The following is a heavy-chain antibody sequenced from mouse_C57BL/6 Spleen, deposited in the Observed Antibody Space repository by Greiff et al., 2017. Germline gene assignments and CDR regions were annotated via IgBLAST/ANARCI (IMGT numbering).Heavy chain of an antibody. V-gene: IGHV1-82*01. J-gene: IGHJ2*01. CDR3: AREGAYYYGSSYFDY. CDR2: IYPGDGDT. CDR1: GYAFSSSW. Sequence: VQLVESGPELVKPGASVKISCKASGYAFSSSWMNWVKQRPGKGLEWIGRIYPGDGDTNYNGKFKGKATLTADKSSSTAYMQLSSLTSEDSAVYFCAREGAYYYGSSYFDYWGQGTTLTVSS. D-gene: IGHD1-1*01.